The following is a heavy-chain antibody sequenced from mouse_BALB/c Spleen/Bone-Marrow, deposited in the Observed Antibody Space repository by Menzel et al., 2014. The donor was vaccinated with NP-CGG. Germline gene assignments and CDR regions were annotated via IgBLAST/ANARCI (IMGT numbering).Heavy chain of an antibody. J-gene: IGHJ1*01. CDR2: ILPGSGST. CDR3: AREDGLWYFDV. CDR1: GYTFSSYW. V-gene: IGHV1-9*01. Sequence: LVESGAELMKPGASVKISCKATGYTFSSYWIEWVKQRPGHGLEWIGEILPGSGSTSYNEKFKGKATFTADTSSNTAYMQLSSLTSEDSAVYYCAREDGLWYFDVWGAGTTVTVSS. D-gene: IGHD1-1*01.